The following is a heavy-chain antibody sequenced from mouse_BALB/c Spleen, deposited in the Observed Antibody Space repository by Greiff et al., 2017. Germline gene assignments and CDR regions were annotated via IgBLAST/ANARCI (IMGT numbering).Heavy chain of an antibody. CDR2: ISYDGSN. V-gene: IGHV3-6*02. CDR1: GYSITSGYY. Sequence: VQLQQSGPGLVKPSQSLSLTCSVTGYSITSGYYWNWIRQFPGNKLEWMGYISYDGSNNYNPSLKNRISITRDTSKNQFFLKLNSVTTEDTATYYCARDHGYLDYWGQGTTLTVSS. CDR3: ARDHGYLDY. J-gene: IGHJ2*01.